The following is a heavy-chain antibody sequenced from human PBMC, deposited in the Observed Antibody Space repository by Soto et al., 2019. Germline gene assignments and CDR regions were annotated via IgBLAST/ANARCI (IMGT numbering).Heavy chain of an antibody. V-gene: IGHV1-18*01. CDR3: ARDIMITFGGVIVPTPFDL. D-gene: IGHD3-16*02. Sequence: QVQLVQSGAEVKKPGASVKVSCKASGYTFTSYGISWVRQAPGQGLEWMGWISAYNGNTNYAQKLQGRVTMTTDTXXRXAXXELRSLRSEDTAVYYCARDIMITFGGVIVPTPFDLWGRGTLVTVSS. J-gene: IGHJ2*01. CDR1: GYTFTSYG. CDR2: ISAYNGNT.